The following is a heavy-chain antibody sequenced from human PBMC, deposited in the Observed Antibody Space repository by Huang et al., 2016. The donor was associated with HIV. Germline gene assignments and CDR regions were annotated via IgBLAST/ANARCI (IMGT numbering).Heavy chain of an antibody. Sequence: VQLIESGGGVVQPGKSLRLSCATSGFILSNYGMNWVRQAPGKGLKWEAFIGNDGMKKNYADAVRGRFTVGRDNGNNTLFLQMRSLGVDDTAVYYCARGDYYDSSGYHPGYFDYWGQGILVTVSS. CDR3: ARGDYYDSSGYHPGYFDY. CDR1: GFILSNYG. CDR2: IGNDGMKK. J-gene: IGHJ4*02. V-gene: IGHV3-33*04. D-gene: IGHD3-22*01.